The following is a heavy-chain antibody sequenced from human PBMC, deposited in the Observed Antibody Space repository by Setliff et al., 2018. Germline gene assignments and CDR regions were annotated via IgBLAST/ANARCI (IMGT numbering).Heavy chain of an antibody. V-gene: IGHV1-3*01. Sequence: ASVKVSCKASGNTFSSYGVHWVRQAPGQRLEWMGWINAANGNTKCSQKFQGRVTITRDTSASTVYMELSSLRSDDMAVYYCARGRPTANPYYYYYMDVWGKGTTVTVSS. CDR1: GNTFSSYG. J-gene: IGHJ6*03. CDR3: ARGRPTANPYYYYYMDV. CDR2: INAANGNT. D-gene: IGHD4-4*01.